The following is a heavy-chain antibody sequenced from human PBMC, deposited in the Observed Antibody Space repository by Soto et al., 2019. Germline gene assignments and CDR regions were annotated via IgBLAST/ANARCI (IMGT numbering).Heavy chain of an antibody. Sequence: ASVKVSCKASGYTFTSYDINWVRQATGQGLEWMGWMNPNSGNTGYAQKFQGRVTMTRNTSISTAYMELSSLRSEDTAVYYCARGGEDIVVVPAASNYYYYYMDVWGKGTTVTVSS. CDR1: GYTFTSYD. V-gene: IGHV1-8*01. D-gene: IGHD2-2*01. CDR2: MNPNSGNT. CDR3: ARGGEDIVVVPAASNYYYYYMDV. J-gene: IGHJ6*03.